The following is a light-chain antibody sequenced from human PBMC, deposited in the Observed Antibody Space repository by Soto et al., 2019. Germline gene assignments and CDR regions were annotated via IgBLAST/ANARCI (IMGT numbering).Light chain of an antibody. CDR3: QQYSYFET. CDR1: QSISRW. CDR2: KAS. V-gene: IGKV1-5*03. J-gene: IGKJ1*01. Sequence: DIQMTQSPSTLSASVGDRVTITCLASQSISRWLSWYQQKAGQAPKLLIYKASIVESGVPSRFSGSGSGTEFTLTISSLQPDDSATYYCQQYSYFETFGQGTRVEVK.